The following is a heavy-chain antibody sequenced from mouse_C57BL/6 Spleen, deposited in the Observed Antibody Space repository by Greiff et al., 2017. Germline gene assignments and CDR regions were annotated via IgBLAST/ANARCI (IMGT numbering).Heavy chain of an antibody. CDR1: GFSLTSYG. D-gene: IGHD1-1*01. CDR2: IWSDGST. Sequence: VKLMESGPGLVAPSQSLSITCTVSGFSLTSYGVHWVRQPPGKGLEWLVVIWSDGSTTYNSALKSRLSISKDNSKSQVFLKMNSLQTDDTAMYYCARHGYYGDAMDYWGQGTSVTVSS. J-gene: IGHJ4*01. CDR3: ARHGYYGDAMDY. V-gene: IGHV2-6-1*01.